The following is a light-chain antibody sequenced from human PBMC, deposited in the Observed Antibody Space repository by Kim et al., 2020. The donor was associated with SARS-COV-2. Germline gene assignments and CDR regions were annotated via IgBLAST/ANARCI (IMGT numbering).Light chain of an antibody. J-gene: IGKJ1*01. CDR2: DVS. CDR1: QSVSSY. V-gene: IGKV3-11*01. Sequence: EIVLTQSPATLSLSPGERATLSCRASQSVSSYVAWYQQKPGQAPRLLIYDVSNRATGIPARFSGSGSGTDFTLTISSLEPEDFAVYYCQQRSNWPLRTFGQGTKVDIK. CDR3: QQRSNWPLRT.